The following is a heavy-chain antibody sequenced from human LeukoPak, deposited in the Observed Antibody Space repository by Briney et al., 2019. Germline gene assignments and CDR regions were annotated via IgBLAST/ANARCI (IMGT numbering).Heavy chain of an antibody. CDR3: AKNNDFDY. V-gene: IGHV3-74*01. Sequence: GGSLRLSYAASGFTFSNFWMHWVRQAPGKGLVWVSRINSDGSSTTHADSVKGHFTISRDNSKNTLYLQMNTLRAEDTAVYYCAKNNDFDYWGQGTLVTVSS. D-gene: IGHD1-1*01. CDR2: INSDGSST. CDR1: GFTFSNFW. J-gene: IGHJ4*02.